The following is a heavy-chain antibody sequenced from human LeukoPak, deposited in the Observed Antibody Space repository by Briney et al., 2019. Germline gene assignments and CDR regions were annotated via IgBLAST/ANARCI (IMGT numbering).Heavy chain of an antibody. Sequence: SQTLSLTCTVSGGSISSGGYYWSWIRQPPGKGLEWIGYIYHSGSTYYNPSLKSRVTISVDRSKNQFSLKLSSVTAADTAVYYCASGIVVVPAAIWYFDLWGRGTLVTVSS. CDR3: ASGIVVVPAAIWYFDL. CDR1: GGSISSGGYY. J-gene: IGHJ2*01. D-gene: IGHD2-2*01. CDR2: IYHSGST. V-gene: IGHV4-30-2*01.